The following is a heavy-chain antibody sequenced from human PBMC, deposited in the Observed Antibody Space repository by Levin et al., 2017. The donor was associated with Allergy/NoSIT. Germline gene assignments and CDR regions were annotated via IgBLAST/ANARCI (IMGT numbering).Heavy chain of an antibody. Sequence: SCAVYGGSFSGYYWSWIRQPPGKGLEWIGEINHSGSTNYNPSLKSRVTISVDTSKNQFSLKLSSVTAADTAVYYCARDRTAVAGAQPFDYWGQGTLVTVSS. CDR3: ARDRTAVAGAQPFDY. CDR1: GGSFSGYY. V-gene: IGHV4-34*01. CDR2: INHSGST. D-gene: IGHD6-19*01. J-gene: IGHJ4*02.